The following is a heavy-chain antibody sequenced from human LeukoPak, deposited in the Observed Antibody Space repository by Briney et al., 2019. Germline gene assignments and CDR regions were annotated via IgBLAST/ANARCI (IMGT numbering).Heavy chain of an antibody. CDR2: INHSGST. V-gene: IGHV4-34*01. CDR1: GGSFSGYY. J-gene: IGHJ4*02. D-gene: IGHD3-10*01. Sequence: SETLSLTCAVYGGSFSGYYWSWIRQPPGKGLEWIGEINHSGSTNYNPSLKSRVTISVDTSKNQFSLKLSSVTAADTAVYYCARLNRIRGVILIADKRPIHYFDYWGQGTLVTVSS. CDR3: ARLNRIRGVILIADKRPIHYFDY.